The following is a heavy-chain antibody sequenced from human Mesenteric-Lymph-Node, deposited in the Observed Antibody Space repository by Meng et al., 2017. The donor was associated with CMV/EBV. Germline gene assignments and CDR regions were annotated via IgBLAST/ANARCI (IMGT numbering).Heavy chain of an antibody. J-gene: IGHJ3*02. Sequence: LSLTCAASGFTFSNYGMHWVRQAPGKGLEWVAVIWYDGSNKYYADSVKGRFTISRDNSKNTLYLQMNSLRAEDTAVYYCAKDGEEGAFDIWGQGTMVTVSS. V-gene: IGHV3-33*06. CDR3: AKDGEEGAFDI. CDR1: GFTFSNYG. CDR2: IWYDGSNK.